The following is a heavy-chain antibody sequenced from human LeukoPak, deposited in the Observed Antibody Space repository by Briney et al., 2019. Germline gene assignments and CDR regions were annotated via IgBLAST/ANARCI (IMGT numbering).Heavy chain of an antibody. V-gene: IGHV3-21*01. Sequence: PGGSLRLSCAASGFTFSTYTMNWVRQAPGKGLEWVPSISSSSSYIYYADSVKGRFTISRDNAKNSLYLQMNSLRAEDTAVYYCARYYYDSSGYSPAFDYWGQGTLVTVSS. CDR2: ISSSSSYI. CDR1: GFTFSTYT. CDR3: ARYYYDSSGYSPAFDY. D-gene: IGHD3-22*01. J-gene: IGHJ4*02.